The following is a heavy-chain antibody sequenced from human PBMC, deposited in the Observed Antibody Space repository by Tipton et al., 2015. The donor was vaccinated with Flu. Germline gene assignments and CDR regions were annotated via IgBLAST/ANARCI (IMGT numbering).Heavy chain of an antibody. CDR1: SGSISSRSHY. D-gene: IGHD3-10*02. CDR2: IYYSGST. Sequence: TLSLTCTVSSGSISSRSHYWGWIRQPPGKGLEWIGSIYYSGSTYYTSSLKSRATISVDTSKNQFSLKLASVTAADTAMYYCARLSYYDVDLKNFYFDYWGQGALVTVSS. CDR3: ARLSYYDVDLKNFYFDY. J-gene: IGHJ4*02. V-gene: IGHV4-39*01.